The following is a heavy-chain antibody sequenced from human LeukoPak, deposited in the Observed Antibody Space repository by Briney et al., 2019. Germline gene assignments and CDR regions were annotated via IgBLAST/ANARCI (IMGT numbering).Heavy chain of an antibody. Sequence: HPGGSLRLSCVASGFTFSSHDMHWVRQVTGKGLEWVSAMGTIDDTYYPGSVKGRFTISRENAKNSLYLQMNSLRAGDTAGYYCAREMTDNGYCSGGTCPLDYWGEGTLVTVSS. V-gene: IGHV3-13*01. CDR1: GFTFSSHD. CDR3: AREMTDNGYCSGGTCPLDY. D-gene: IGHD2-15*01. J-gene: IGHJ4*02. CDR2: MGTIDDT.